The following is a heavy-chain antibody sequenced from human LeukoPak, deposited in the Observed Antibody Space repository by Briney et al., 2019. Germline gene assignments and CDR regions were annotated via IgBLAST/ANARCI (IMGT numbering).Heavy chain of an antibody. CDR3: AKDPYCSGGSCYLWDYYYYGMDV. Sequence: GGSLRLSCAASGFTFSSYAMSWVRQAPGKGLEWVSAISGSGGSTYYAYSVKGRFTISRDNSKNTLYLQMNSLRAEATAVYYCAKDPYCSGGSCYLWDYYYYGMDVWGQGTTVTVSS. CDR1: GFTFSSYA. CDR2: ISGSGGST. D-gene: IGHD2-15*01. J-gene: IGHJ6*02. V-gene: IGHV3-23*01.